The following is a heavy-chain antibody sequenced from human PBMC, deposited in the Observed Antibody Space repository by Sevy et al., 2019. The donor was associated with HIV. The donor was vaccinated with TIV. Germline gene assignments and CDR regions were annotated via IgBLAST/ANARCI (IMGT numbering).Heavy chain of an antibody. V-gene: IGHV3-72*01. J-gene: IGHJ4*02. Sequence: GGSLRLSCAASGFTFSDHYMEWVRQAPGKGLEWVGRIRNKADSYTTEYAASVKGRFTISRDDSKNSLYLLMNSLKTEDMAAYYCATHAGIAAAGRVFDYWGQGTLVTVSS. CDR2: IRNKADSYTT. CDR3: ATHAGIAAAGRVFDY. D-gene: IGHD6-13*01. CDR1: GFTFSDHY.